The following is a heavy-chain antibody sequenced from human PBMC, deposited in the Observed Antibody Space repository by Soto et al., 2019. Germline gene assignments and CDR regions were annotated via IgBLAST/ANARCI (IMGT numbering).Heavy chain of an antibody. V-gene: IGHV3-74*01. CDR3: ARARRSTPNWFDP. CDR1: GFTFNSYW. Sequence: PGGSLRLSCAASGFTFNSYWMHWVRQYPGKGLVWVSRINSDGSSTSYADSVKGRFTISRDNAKNTLYLQMNSLRAEDTAVYYCARARRSTPNWFDPWGQGTLVTVSS. D-gene: IGHD1-1*01. CDR2: INSDGSST. J-gene: IGHJ5*02.